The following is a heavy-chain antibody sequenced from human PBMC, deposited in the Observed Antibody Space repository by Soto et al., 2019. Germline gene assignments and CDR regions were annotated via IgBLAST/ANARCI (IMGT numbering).Heavy chain of an antibody. CDR1: GFTFSSYA. CDR3: AKMVFYSVTIDFDY. J-gene: IGHJ4*02. D-gene: IGHD2-8*01. V-gene: IGHV3-23*01. CDR2: ISGSGGST. Sequence: EVQLLESGGGLVQPGGSLRLSCAASGFTFSSYAMSWVRQAPGKGLEWVSAISGSGGSTYYADSVKGRFTISRDNSKNTLYLQLNSLRAEDPAVYYCAKMVFYSVTIDFDYWGQGTLVTVSS.